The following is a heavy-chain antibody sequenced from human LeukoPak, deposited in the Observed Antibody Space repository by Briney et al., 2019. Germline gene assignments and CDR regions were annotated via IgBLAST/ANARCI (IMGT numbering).Heavy chain of an antibody. D-gene: IGHD1-7*01. CDR1: GGSISSYY. CDR3: ARGYGNYYFDY. J-gene: IGHJ4*01. V-gene: IGHV4-59*12. Sequence: SETLSLTCTVSGGSISSYYWSWIRQPAGKGLEWIGYIYHSGSTYYNPSLKSRVTISVDRSKNQFSLKLSSVTAADTAMYYCARGYGNYYFDYWGQGTLVTVSS. CDR2: IYHSGST.